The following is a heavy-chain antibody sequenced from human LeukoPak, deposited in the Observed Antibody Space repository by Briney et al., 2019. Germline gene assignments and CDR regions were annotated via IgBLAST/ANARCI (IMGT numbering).Heavy chain of an antibody. CDR1: GGTFSSYA. CDR2: IIPIFGTA. Sequence: GASVKVSCKASGGTFSSYAISWVRQAPGQGLEWMGGIIPIFGTANYAQKFQGRVTITTDESTSTAYMELSSLRSEDTAVYYCARDTHGLITGLDYWGQGTLVTVSS. V-gene: IGHV1-69*05. CDR3: ARDTHGLITGLDY. D-gene: IGHD1-20*01. J-gene: IGHJ4*02.